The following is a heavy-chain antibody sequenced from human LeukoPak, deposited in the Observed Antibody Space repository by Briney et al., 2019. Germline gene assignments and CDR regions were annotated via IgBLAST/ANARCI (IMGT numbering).Heavy chain of an antibody. Sequence: SETLSLTCTVSGGSISSYYWSWIRQPPGKGLEWIGYIYYSGSTNYNPSLKSRVTISVDTPKNQFSLKLSSVTAADTAVYYCARDRGGGYMDYWGQGTLVTVSS. J-gene: IGHJ4*02. CDR2: IYYSGST. CDR1: GGSISSYY. V-gene: IGHV4-59*01. D-gene: IGHD5-18*01. CDR3: ARDRGGGYMDY.